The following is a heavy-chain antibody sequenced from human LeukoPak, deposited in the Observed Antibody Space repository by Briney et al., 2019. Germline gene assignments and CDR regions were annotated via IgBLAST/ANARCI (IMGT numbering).Heavy chain of an antibody. CDR3: ARDRFRWELRRAFDI. J-gene: IGHJ3*02. V-gene: IGHV3-30-3*01. CDR1: GFTFSSYA. CDR2: ISYDGSNK. D-gene: IGHD4-23*01. Sequence: GRSLRLSCAASGFTFSSYAMHWVRQAPGKGLEWVAVISYDGSNKYYADSVKGRFTISRDNSKITLYLQMNSLRAEDTAVYYCARDRFRWELRRAFDIWGQGTMVTVSS.